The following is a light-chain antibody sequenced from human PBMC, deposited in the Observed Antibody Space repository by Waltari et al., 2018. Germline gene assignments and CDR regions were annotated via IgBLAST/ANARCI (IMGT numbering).Light chain of an antibody. CDR1: ELGERY. V-gene: IGLV3-1*01. J-gene: IGLJ1*01. CDR3: QAWDNSLEV. Sequence: SYELTQAPSVSVSPGQPAISTCSGHELGERYAAWDQQKAGQSPVLLIYHDNKRPSGIPERFAGSNSGNTATLTISGTQTMDEADYYCQAWDNSLEVFGPGTKVTVL. CDR2: HDN.